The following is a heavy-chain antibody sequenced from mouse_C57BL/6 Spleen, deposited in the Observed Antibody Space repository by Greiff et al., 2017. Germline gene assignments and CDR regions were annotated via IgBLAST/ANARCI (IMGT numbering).Heavy chain of an antibody. CDR2: ICGDGST. Sequence: QVQLKESGPGLVAPSQSLSITCTVSGFSLTSYGVSWVRQPPGQGLEWLGVICGDGSTNYHSALLSRLSISKDNSKSKVVLKLNSLQTDDKATDYYAKRGGVGYGGQGTTVTVSS. CDR3: AKRGGVGY. J-gene: IGHJ4*01. CDR1: GFSLTSYG. V-gene: IGHV2-3*01.